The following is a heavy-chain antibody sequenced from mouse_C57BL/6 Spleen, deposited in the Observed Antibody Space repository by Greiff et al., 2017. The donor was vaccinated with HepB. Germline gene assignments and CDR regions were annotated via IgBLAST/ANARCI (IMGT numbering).Heavy chain of an antibody. Sequence: QVQLQQSGAELVRPGASVTLSCKASGYTFTDYEMHWVKQTPVHGLEWIGAIDPETGGTAYNQKFKGKAILTADKSSSTAYMELRSLTSEDSAVYYCTRSPITTVVGRDYWGQGTTLTVSS. CDR2: IDPETGGT. CDR3: TRSPITTVVGRDY. CDR1: GYTFTDYE. D-gene: IGHD1-1*01. J-gene: IGHJ2*01. V-gene: IGHV1-15*01.